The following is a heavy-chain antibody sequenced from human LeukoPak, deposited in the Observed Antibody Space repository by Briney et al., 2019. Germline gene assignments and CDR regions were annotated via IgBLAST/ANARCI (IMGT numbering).Heavy chain of an antibody. D-gene: IGHD5-18*01. Sequence: GGSLRLSCAASGFTVSSNYMSWVRQAPGKGLEWVSVIYSGGSTYYADSVKGRFTISRDNSKNTLYLQMNSLRAEDTAVYYCARGTYSEYEEYYFDYWGQGTLVTVSS. CDR3: ARGTYSEYEEYYFDY. CDR1: GFTVSSNY. CDR2: IYSGGST. V-gene: IGHV3-53*01. J-gene: IGHJ4*02.